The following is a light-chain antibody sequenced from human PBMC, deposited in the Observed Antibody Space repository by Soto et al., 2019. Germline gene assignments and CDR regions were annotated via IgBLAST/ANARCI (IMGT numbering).Light chain of an antibody. Sequence: DVVMTQSPLSLPVTLGQPASISCRSSQSLIHSDGDTYLNWFQQRPGQSPRRLIYKVSDRDSGVPDRFSGSGSGTDFTLKISRVEAEDVRVYYCRQGTHWPWTFGQGTEVEIK. CDR3: RQGTHWPWT. J-gene: IGKJ1*01. V-gene: IGKV2-30*02. CDR1: QSLIHSDGDTY. CDR2: KVS.